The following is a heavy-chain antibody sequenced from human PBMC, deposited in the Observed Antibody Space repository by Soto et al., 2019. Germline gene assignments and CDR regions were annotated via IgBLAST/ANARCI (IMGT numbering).Heavy chain of an antibody. CDR2: IHHGGGI. D-gene: IGHD5-18*01. CDR3: ARLRTSVLAQSVTPNFDS. J-gene: IGHJ4*02. V-gene: IGHV4-4*02. CDR1: GGSISRTNW. Sequence: QLQLQESGPGLVKPSGTVSLTCTVSGGSISRTNWWSWVRQPPGMGLEWIGDIHHGGGITFNSSLESQISMSADKSKNQFSLKLHSVTAADTAVYFCARLRTSVLAQSVTPNFDSWGQGTLVTVSS.